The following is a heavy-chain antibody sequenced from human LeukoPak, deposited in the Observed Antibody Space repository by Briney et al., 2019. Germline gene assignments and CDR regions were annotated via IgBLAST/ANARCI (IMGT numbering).Heavy chain of an antibody. J-gene: IGHJ4*02. Sequence: GGSLRLSCAASGFAFSTYWMHWVRQAPGKGLEWVSVMYSDGSTYYADSVKGRFTLSRDYSKNSLDLQMNSLRADDTAVYYCARDAYRGWGQGTLVTVSS. D-gene: IGHD2-21*01. CDR2: MYSDGST. CDR3: ARDAYRG. CDR1: GFAFSTYW. V-gene: IGHV3-53*01.